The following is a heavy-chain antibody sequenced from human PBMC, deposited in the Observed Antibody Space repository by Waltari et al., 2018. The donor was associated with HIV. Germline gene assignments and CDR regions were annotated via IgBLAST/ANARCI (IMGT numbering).Heavy chain of an antibody. CDR2: IYYSGST. V-gene: IGHV4-31*03. CDR1: GGSIRSGGYY. Sequence: QVQLQESGPGLVKPSQTLSLTCTVSGGSIRSGGYYWSWIRQHPGKGLGWIGYIYYSGSTYYNPSLMSRVTISVDTSKYQFSLKLSAVTAADTAVYYCARAFPGSARIWFGESPDAFDIWGQGTMVTVSS. J-gene: IGHJ3*02. CDR3: ARAFPGSARIWFGESPDAFDI. D-gene: IGHD3-10*01.